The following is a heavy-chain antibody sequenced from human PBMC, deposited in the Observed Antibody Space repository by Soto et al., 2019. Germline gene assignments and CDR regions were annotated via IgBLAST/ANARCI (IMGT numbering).Heavy chain of an antibody. J-gene: IGHJ6*02. CDR1: GYTFTSYG. Sequence: ASVKVSCKASGYTFTSYGISWVRQAPGQGLEWMGWISAYNGNTNYAQKLQGRVTMTTDTSTSTAYMELRSLRSGDTAVYYCARDETAAGTSYYYYGMDVWGQGTTVTVSS. V-gene: IGHV1-18*01. CDR2: ISAYNGNT. D-gene: IGHD6-13*01. CDR3: ARDETAAGTSYYYYGMDV.